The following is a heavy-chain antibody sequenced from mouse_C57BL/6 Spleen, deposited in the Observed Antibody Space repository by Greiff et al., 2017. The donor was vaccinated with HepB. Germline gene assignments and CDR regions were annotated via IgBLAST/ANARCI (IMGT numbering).Heavy chain of an antibody. CDR3: TRGITTVVAHFDY. J-gene: IGHJ2*01. CDR1: GYTFTDYE. CDR2: IDPETGGT. Sequence: VKLVESGAELVRPGASVTLSCKASGYTFTDYEMHWVKQTPVHGLEWIGAIDPETGGTAYNQKFKGKAILTADKSSSTAYMELRSLTSEDSAVYYCTRGITTVVAHFDYWGQGTTLTVSS. V-gene: IGHV1-15*01. D-gene: IGHD1-1*01.